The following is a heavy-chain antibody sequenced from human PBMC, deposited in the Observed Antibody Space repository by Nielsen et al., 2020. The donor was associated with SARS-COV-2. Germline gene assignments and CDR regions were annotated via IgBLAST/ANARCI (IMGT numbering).Heavy chain of an antibody. J-gene: IGHJ4*02. CDR2: IYYSGST. Sequence: SETLSLTCTVSGGSISSYYWSWIRQPPGKGLEWIGYIYYSGSTNYNPSLKSRVTISVDTSKNQFSLKLSSVTAADTAVYYCARLYSNYEEGYFDYWGQGTLVTVSS. V-gene: IGHV4-59*08. CDR3: ARLYSNYEEGYFDY. CDR1: GGSISSYY. D-gene: IGHD4-11*01.